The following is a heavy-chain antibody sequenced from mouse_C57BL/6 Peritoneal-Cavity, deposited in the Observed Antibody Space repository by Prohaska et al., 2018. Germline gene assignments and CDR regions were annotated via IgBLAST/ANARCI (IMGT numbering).Heavy chain of an antibody. J-gene: IGHJ2*01. D-gene: IGHD1-1*01. CDR3: ARGQFITTVVAFDY. V-gene: IGHV1-75*01. CDR2: IFPGCGSA. Sequence: QVQLQQSGPELVKPGASVTISCKASGYTFTDYYINWVKQRPGQGLECIGWIFPGCGSAYYNDKFKGKATLTVDKSSSTAYMFLSSLTSEYSAVYFCARGQFITTVVAFDYWGQGTTLTVSS. CDR1: GYTFTDYY.